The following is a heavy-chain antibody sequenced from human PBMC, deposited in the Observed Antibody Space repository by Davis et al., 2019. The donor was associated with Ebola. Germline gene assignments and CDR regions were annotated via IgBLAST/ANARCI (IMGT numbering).Heavy chain of an antibody. J-gene: IGHJ3*02. CDR1: GFSFSTYW. V-gene: IGHV3-7*01. CDR2: IEEDGNEK. CDR3: AREHIPAARKRGGAFDI. Sequence: GGSLRLSCAASGFSFSTYWMSWIRQAPGKGLEWVANIEEDGNEKNYVDSVKGRFTISRDNAKNSVYLQLNSLRAEDTAVYYCAREHIPAARKRGGAFDIWGQGTMVTVSS. D-gene: IGHD2-2*01.